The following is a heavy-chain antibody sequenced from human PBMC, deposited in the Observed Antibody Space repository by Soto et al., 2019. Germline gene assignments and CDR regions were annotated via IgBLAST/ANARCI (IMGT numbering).Heavy chain of an antibody. CDR1: GFNFSNYG. D-gene: IGHD6-25*01. J-gene: IGHJ6*03. CDR3: ARVSGRASTSDYYFYYMDV. Sequence: QVQLVESGGGVVQPGRSLRLSCAASGFNFSNYGMWWVRQAPGTGLEWVAGIWFDGTKSQYAYSGKGRFTISSDNSKPTLYLQMNSLSAEDAAVYYCARVSGRASTSDYYFYYMDVWGKGTTVTVSS. CDR2: IWFDGTKS. V-gene: IGHV3-33*01.